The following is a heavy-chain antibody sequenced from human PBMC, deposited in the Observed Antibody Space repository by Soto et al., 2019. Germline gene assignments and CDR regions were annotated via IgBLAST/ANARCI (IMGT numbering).Heavy chain of an antibody. CDR2: ISGSADST. D-gene: IGHD2-8*01. V-gene: IGHV3-23*01. Sequence: EVQLLESGGGLVQPGGSLRLSCAASGFTFSSFALNWVRQAPGKGLEWVSIISGSADSTFYADSVKGRFTISRDNSNNILYLQINSLRAEDTAVYYCAKTKGAMIYAISVYGMDVWGQGTTVTVSS. J-gene: IGHJ6*02. CDR3: AKTKGAMIYAISVYGMDV. CDR1: GFTFSSFA.